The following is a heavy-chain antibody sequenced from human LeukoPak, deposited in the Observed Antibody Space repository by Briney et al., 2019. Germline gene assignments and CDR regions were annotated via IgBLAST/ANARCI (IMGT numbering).Heavy chain of an antibody. CDR3: ARVALYGGNLHDY. D-gene: IGHD4-23*01. J-gene: IGHJ4*02. CDR2: ISAYNGNT. V-gene: IGHV1-18*01. CDR1: GGTFSSYA. Sequence: ASVKVSCKASGGTFSSYAISWVRQAPGQGLEWMGWISAYNGNTNYAQKLQGRVTMTTDTSTSTAYMELRSLRSDDTAVYYCARVALYGGNLHDYWGQGTLVTVSS.